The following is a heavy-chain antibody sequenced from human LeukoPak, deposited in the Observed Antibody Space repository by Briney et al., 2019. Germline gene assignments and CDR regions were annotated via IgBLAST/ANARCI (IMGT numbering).Heavy chain of an antibody. CDR1: GGSISSSTYY. Sequence: SETLSLTCTVSGGSISSSTYYWGWIRQPPGKGLEWIGSIYYSGGTYYNPSLKCRVTISVDTSKNQFSLKLSSVTAADTAVYYCARDRSRIYDFEYWGQGTLVTVSS. CDR2: IYYSGGT. D-gene: IGHD6-13*01. V-gene: IGHV4-39*07. CDR3: ARDRSRIYDFEY. J-gene: IGHJ4*02.